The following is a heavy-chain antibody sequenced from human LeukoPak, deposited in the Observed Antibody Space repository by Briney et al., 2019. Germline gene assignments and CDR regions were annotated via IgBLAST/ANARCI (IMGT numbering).Heavy chain of an antibody. J-gene: IGHJ6*01. CDR3: ASRERGIAAAGPMDV. CDR2: SNPNSGDP. CDR1: GYTFTGYY. D-gene: IGHD6-13*01. V-gene: IGHV1-2*02. Sequence: PLASVKVSCKPSGYTFTGYYIHWVRQPPAQGLEWMGWSNPNSGDPNHPQTSQGRVTMTRDKSISTAYMELSRLRSDDTAVYYCASRERGIAAAGPMDVWGKGTTVTVSS.